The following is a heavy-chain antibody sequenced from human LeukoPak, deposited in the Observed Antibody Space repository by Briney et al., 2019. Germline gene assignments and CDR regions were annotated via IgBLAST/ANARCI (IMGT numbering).Heavy chain of an antibody. CDR3: AKQFGHCSGASCYPEYFEH. D-gene: IGHD2-2*01. Sequence: ASVKVSCTASGGTFSSYAISWVRQAPGQGLEWMGRIIPILGIANYAQKFQGRVTITADKSTSTAYMELSSLRSEDTAVYYCAKQFGHCSGASCYPEYFEHWGQGTLVTVSS. V-gene: IGHV1-69*04. J-gene: IGHJ1*01. CDR2: IIPILGIA. CDR1: GGTFSSYA.